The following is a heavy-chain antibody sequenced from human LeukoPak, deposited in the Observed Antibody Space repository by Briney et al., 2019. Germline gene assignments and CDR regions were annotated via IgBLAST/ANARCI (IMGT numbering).Heavy chain of an antibody. Sequence: PGGSLRLSCAASGFTFRSYSMNWVRQAPGKGLEWGSYISSSSSTIYYADSVKGRFTISRDNAKNSLYLQMNSLRAEDTAVYYCARDPIAAAGYDAFDIWGQGTMVTVSS. CDR3: ARDPIAAAGYDAFDI. CDR1: GFTFRSYS. J-gene: IGHJ3*02. V-gene: IGHV3-48*01. D-gene: IGHD6-13*01. CDR2: ISSSSSTI.